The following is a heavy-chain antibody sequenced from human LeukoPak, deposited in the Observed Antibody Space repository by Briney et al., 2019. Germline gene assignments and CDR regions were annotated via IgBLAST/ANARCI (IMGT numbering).Heavy chain of an antibody. J-gene: IGHJ4*02. D-gene: IGHD3-22*01. V-gene: IGHV3-30*02. CDR1: GFTFSSYG. Sequence: GGSLRLSCAASGFTFSSYGMHWVRQAPGKGLEGVAFIRYDGSNKYYADSVKGRFTISRDNSKNTLYLEMNSLRAEDTAVYYCAKAVHMIVVSPVDYWGQGTLVTVSS. CDR3: AKAVHMIVVSPVDY. CDR2: IRYDGSNK.